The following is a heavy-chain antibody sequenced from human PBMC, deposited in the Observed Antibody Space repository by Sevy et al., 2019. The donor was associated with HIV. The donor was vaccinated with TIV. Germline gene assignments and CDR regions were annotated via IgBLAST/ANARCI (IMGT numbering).Heavy chain of an antibody. Sequence: ASLKVSCKASGGTFSSYAISWVRQAPGQGLEWMGGIIPIFGTANYAQKFQGRVTVTADESTSTVYMERSSLRSEDTAVYYCARGLIATRRGGGYYFDYWGQGTLVTVSS. CDR1: GGTFSSYA. J-gene: IGHJ4*02. D-gene: IGHD6-6*01. V-gene: IGHV1-69*13. CDR2: IIPIFGTA. CDR3: ARGLIATRRGGGYYFDY.